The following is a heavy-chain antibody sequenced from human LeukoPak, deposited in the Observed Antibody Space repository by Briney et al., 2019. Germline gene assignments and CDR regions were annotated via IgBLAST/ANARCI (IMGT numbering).Heavy chain of an antibody. CDR2: ISSSSSTI. J-gene: IGHJ4*02. Sequence: PGGSLRLSCAASGFTFSSCSVNWVRQAPGKGLEWVSYISSSSSTIYYADSVKGRFTISRDNAKSSLYLQMNSLRAEDTAVYYCARSRFYFDYWGQGTLVTVSS. V-gene: IGHV3-48*01. CDR1: GFTFSSCS. CDR3: ARSRFYFDY.